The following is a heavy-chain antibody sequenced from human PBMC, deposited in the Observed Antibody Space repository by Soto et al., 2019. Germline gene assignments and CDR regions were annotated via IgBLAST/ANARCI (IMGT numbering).Heavy chain of an antibody. Sequence: SETLSLTCAVSGGSVSSSQWWTWVRQAPGKGLEWLGEIYHIGSTKYNPALKSRVTISVDKSNNHFSLSLTSVTAADTAVYYCARDPTSDYGAWLSAFDIWRQGTMVT. J-gene: IGHJ3*02. CDR1: GGSVSSSQW. V-gene: IGHV4-4*02. CDR2: IYHIGST. CDR3: ARDPTSDYGAWLSAFDI. D-gene: IGHD4-17*01.